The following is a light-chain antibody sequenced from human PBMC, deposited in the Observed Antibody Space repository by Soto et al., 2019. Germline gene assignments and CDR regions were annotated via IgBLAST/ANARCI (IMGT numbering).Light chain of an antibody. CDR2: DAS. J-gene: IGKJ2*01. CDR3: QQYNSYPST. Sequence: GDRVTITCRASQGISTWLAWYQQKPGTAPKLLIYDASSLESGVPSRFSGSGSGTEFTLTISSLQPDDFATYYCQQYNSYPSTFGQGTKLEIK. V-gene: IGKV1-5*01. CDR1: QGISTW.